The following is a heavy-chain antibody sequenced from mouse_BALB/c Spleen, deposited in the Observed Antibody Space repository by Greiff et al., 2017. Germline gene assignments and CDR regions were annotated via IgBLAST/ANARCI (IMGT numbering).Heavy chain of an antibody. D-gene: IGHD4-1*01. CDR1: GYTFTDYE. J-gene: IGHJ1*01. CDR2: IDPETGGT. V-gene: IGHV1-15*01. CDR3: TRSGTRWYFDV. Sequence: GQLQQSGAELVRPGASVMLSCKASGYTFTDYEMHWVKQTPVHGLEWIGAIDPETGGTAYNQKFKGKATLTADKSSSTAYMELRSLTSEDSAVYYCTRSGTRWYFDVWGAGTTVTVSS.